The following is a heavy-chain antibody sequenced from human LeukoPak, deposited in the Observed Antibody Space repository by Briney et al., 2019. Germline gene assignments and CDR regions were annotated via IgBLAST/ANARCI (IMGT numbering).Heavy chain of an antibody. J-gene: IGHJ4*02. CDR2: ISYDGSNE. Sequence: PGRSLRLSCAASGFTFSSYGMHWVRQAPGKGLEWVAVISYDGSNEYYADSVKGRFTISRDNSKNTLYLQMNSLRAEDTAVYYCATDLAGYWGQGTLVTVSS. CDR3: ATDLAGY. D-gene: IGHD6-25*01. V-gene: IGHV3-30*03. CDR1: GFTFSSYG.